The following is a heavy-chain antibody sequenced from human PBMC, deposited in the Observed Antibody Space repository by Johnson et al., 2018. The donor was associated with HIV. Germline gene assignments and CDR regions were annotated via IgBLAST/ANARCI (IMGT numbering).Heavy chain of an antibody. D-gene: IGHD3-9*01. CDR3: AKYFRRFFPTPDALDI. V-gene: IGHV3-30*02. Sequence: QVQLVESGGGLVKPGGSLRLSCAASGFTFSNYGMHWVRQAPGKGLEWVAFIRYDRSNKYYADSVKGRFTVSRDNSKNTLYMQMNSLRAEDTAVYYCAKYFRRFFPTPDALDIWGQGTMVTVSS. J-gene: IGHJ3*02. CDR2: IRYDRSNK. CDR1: GFTFSNYG.